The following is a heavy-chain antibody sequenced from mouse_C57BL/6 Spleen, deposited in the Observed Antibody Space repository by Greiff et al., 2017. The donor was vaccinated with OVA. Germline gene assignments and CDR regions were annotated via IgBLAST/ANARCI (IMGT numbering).Heavy chain of an antibody. Sequence: VKLVESGPGLVQPSQSLSITCTVSGFSLTSYGVHWVRQSPGKGLEWLGVIWSGGSTDYNAAFISRLSISKDNSKSQVFFKMNSLQADDTAIYYCARGYDYAMDYWGQGTSVTVSS. CDR2: IWSGGST. CDR1: GFSLTSYG. V-gene: IGHV2-2*01. D-gene: IGHD2-2*01. CDR3: ARGYDYAMDY. J-gene: IGHJ4*01.